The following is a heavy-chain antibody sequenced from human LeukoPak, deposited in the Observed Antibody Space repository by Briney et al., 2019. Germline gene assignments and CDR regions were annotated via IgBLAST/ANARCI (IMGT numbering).Heavy chain of an antibody. J-gene: IGHJ4*02. CDR1: GFTVSNNY. Sequence: GGSLRLSCAASGFTVSNNYMSWVRQAPGRGLEWVANIHPEGNEKYHVEFVKGRFTISRDNTKNLLFLQMNGLRVDDTAVYYCARGDDFSGDHWGQGTLVTVSS. D-gene: IGHD1-1*01. CDR3: ARGDDFSGDH. CDR2: IHPEGNEK. V-gene: IGHV3-7*04.